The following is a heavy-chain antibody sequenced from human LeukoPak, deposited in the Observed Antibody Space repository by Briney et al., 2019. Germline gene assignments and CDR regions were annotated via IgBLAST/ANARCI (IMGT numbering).Heavy chain of an antibody. Sequence: PGRSLRLSCAASGFTFSSYAMHWVRQAPGKGLEWISYISSSSSFIYYADSVKGRFTISRDNAKNSLYLQMNSLRAEDTAVYYCARDKSVRQWLVSNWGQGTLVTVSS. V-gene: IGHV3-48*01. CDR3: ARDKSVRQWLVSN. D-gene: IGHD6-19*01. CDR2: ISSSSSFI. J-gene: IGHJ4*02. CDR1: GFTFSSYA.